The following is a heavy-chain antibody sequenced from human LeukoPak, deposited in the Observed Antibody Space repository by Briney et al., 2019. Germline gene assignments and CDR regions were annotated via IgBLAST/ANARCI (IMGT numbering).Heavy chain of an antibody. CDR1: GFTFSSYG. CDR2: IRYDGSNK. D-gene: IGHD4-11*01. Sequence: GGSLRLSCAASGFTFSSYGMHWVRQAPGKGLEWVAFIRYDGSNKYYADSVKGRFTISRDNSKNTLYLQMNSLRAGDTAVYYCAKDLVHGASNYGWYFDYWGQGTLVTVSS. CDR3: AKDLVHGASNYGWYFDY. J-gene: IGHJ4*02. V-gene: IGHV3-30*02.